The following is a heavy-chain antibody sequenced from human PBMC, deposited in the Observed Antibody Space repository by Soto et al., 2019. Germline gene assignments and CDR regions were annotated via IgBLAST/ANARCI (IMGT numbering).Heavy chain of an antibody. CDR2: IYPGDSDT. V-gene: IGHV5-51*01. D-gene: IGHD1-26*01. J-gene: IGHJ3*02. CDR1: GYSFASYW. CDR3: ARPLHSGSYWGGAFDI. Sequence: XESLKISCKGSGYSFASYWIGWVRQMPGKGLEWMGIIYPGDSDTRYSPSFQGQVTISADKSISTAYLQWSSLKASDTAMYYCARPLHSGSYWGGAFDIWGQGTMVTVSS.